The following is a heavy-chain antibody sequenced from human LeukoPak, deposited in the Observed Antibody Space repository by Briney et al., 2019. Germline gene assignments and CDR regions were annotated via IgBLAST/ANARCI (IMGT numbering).Heavy chain of an antibody. CDR3: ARGRGLTLSYHYFDY. D-gene: IGHD3-10*01. CDR2: ISSYSTTT. Sequence: GGSLRLSCAASGFXFNTYEMNWVRQAPGRGLEWVAYISSYSTTTYYAESVKGRFTISRDNAKNSLYLQVSSLRDEDTAVYYCARGRGLTLSYHYFDYWGQGTLVTVSS. CDR1: GFXFNTYE. J-gene: IGHJ4*02. V-gene: IGHV3-48*03.